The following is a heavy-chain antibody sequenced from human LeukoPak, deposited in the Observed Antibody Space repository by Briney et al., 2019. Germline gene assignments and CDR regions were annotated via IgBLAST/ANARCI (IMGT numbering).Heavy chain of an antibody. Sequence: SETLSLTCSVSGGSMFSYYWNWIRQPPGKGLEWIGYIYSNGITKYSPSLRSLGTISFATSRNQFSLRLTSVTAADTAIYYCARRAYYDSSGYHPTSGYFDLWGRGTLVTVSS. J-gene: IGHJ2*01. CDR1: GGSMFSYY. CDR2: IYSNGIT. D-gene: IGHD3-22*01. CDR3: ARRAYYDSSGYHPTSGYFDL. V-gene: IGHV4-4*08.